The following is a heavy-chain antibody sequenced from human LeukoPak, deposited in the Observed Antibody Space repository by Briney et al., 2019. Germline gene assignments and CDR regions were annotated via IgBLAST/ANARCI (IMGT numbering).Heavy chain of an antibody. CDR1: GHTFTSYD. CDR2: MNPDSGNT. V-gene: IGHV1-8*01. D-gene: IGHD6-13*01. Sequence: PLASVKVSCKASGHTFTSYDINWVRQATGQGLECMGRMNPDSGNTGYAQKFQGRVTMTRNPSISTAYMELSSLTSEDTAVYYCARRIAAAGVGIVYWGQGTLVTVSS. J-gene: IGHJ4*02. CDR3: ARRIAAAGVGIVY.